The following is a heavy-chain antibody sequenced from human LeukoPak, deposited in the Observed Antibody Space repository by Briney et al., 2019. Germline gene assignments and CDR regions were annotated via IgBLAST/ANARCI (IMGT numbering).Heavy chain of an antibody. J-gene: IGHJ4*02. V-gene: IGHV3-30*18. CDR3: AKDKGREGDY. CDR2: ISSEGSEQ. CDR1: GFTFNSYA. Sequence: PGGSLRLSCAASGFTFNSYAMSWVRQAPGKGLEWVAVISSEGSEQLYADSVKGRFTISRDNSKNTVNLQMNSLRPDDTAVYYCAKDKGREGDYWGQGTLVAVSS.